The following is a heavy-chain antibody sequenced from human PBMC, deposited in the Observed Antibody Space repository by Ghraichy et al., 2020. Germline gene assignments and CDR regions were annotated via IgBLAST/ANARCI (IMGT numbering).Heavy chain of an antibody. D-gene: IGHD6-13*01. CDR2: IKSKADGGTT. CDR3: TSDTPGCSTAIDY. CDR1: GFTFKNAW. V-gene: IGHV3-15*01. Sequence: GGSLRLSCAASGFTFKNAWMRWVRQTPGKGLEWVGHIKSKADGGTTDYAAPVKGRFTISRDDSKNMLYLQMNSLKTDDTAVYYCTSDTPGCSTAIDYWGQGTLVTVSS. J-gene: IGHJ4*02.